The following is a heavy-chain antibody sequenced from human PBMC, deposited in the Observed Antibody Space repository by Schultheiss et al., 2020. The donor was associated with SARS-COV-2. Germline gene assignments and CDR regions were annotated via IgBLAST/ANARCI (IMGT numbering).Heavy chain of an antibody. CDR1: GYSISSSNW. Sequence: SETLSLTCAVSGYSISSSNWWGWIRQPPGKGLEWIGSIYYSGSTYYNPSLKSRVTISVDTSKNQFSLKLSSVTAADTAVYYCARDGGAYAFDIWGQGTMVTVSS. D-gene: IGHD3-16*01. CDR2: IYYSGST. J-gene: IGHJ3*02. V-gene: IGHV4-28*03. CDR3: ARDGGAYAFDI.